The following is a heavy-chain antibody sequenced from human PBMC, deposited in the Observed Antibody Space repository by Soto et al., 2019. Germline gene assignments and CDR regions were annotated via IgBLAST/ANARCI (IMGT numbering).Heavy chain of an antibody. CDR1: GFTFSSYA. D-gene: IGHD2-15*01. V-gene: IGHV3-30-3*01. CDR2: ISYEGSNK. CDR3: ARVHGYGGNVAVDY. J-gene: IGHJ4*02. Sequence: QVQLVESGGGVVQPGRSLRLSCAASGFTFSSYAMHWVRQAPGKGLEWVAVISYEGSNKYYADSVKGRFTISRDNSKNTLYLQMNSLRAEDTAVYYCARVHGYGGNVAVDYWGEGTLVTVSS.